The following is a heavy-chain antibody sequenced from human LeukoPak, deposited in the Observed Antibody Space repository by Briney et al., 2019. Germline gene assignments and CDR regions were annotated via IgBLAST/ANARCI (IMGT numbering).Heavy chain of an antibody. CDR3: ARDIVGQWEHLQGREFDY. CDR1: GFTFSSYA. J-gene: IGHJ4*02. CDR2: ISYDGSNK. D-gene: IGHD1-26*01. V-gene: IGHV3-30-3*01. Sequence: GGSLRLSCAASGFTFSSYAMHWVRQAPDKGLEWVAFISYDGSNKYYAESVKGRFTISRDNSKSTLYLQMNSLRAEDTAVYYCARDIVGQWEHLQGREFDYWGQGTLVTVSS.